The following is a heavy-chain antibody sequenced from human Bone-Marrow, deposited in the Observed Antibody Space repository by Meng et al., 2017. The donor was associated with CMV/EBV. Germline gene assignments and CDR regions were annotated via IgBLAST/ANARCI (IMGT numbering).Heavy chain of an antibody. CDR2: IYNDGMT. CDR1: GFTVSSSY. CDR3: AKVVGDDFWGGDGMDV. Sequence: GESLKISCAASGFTVSSSYMTWVRQAPGKGLEWVSVIYNDGMTSYADAVKGRFTISRDNYKNTLYLQMNSLRAEDTAVYYCAKVVGDDFWGGDGMDVWGQGTTVTVSS. J-gene: IGHJ6*02. D-gene: IGHD3-3*01. V-gene: IGHV3-53*05.